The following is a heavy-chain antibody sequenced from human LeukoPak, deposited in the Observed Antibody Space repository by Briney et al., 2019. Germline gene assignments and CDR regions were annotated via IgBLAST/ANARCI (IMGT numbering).Heavy chain of an antibody. V-gene: IGHV1-46*01. J-gene: IGHJ4*02. CDR1: GYRFTSYD. D-gene: IGHD2-2*01. Sequence: GASVKVSCKASGYRFTSYDXXXXRQAPGQGXXXXXIINPSGXSTSYAXXXQGRVAMTRDTSTTTVYMEVNSLTSEDTAVYFCARDGPTAAPFDYWGQGTLVTVSS. CDR3: ARDGPTAAPFDY. CDR2: INPSGXST.